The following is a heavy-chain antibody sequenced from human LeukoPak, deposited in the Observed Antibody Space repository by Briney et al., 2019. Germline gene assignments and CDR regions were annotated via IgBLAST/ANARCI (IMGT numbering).Heavy chain of an antibody. CDR1: GGSISSGDYY. D-gene: IGHD2-2*02. CDR2: IYYSGST. V-gene: IGHV4-30-4*08. CDR3: ARDRQLLYLSAFDI. Sequence: MPSQTLSLTCTVSGGSISSGDYYWSWIRQPPGKGLEWIGYIYYSGSTYYNPSLKSRVIISVDTSKNQFSLKLSPVTAADTAVYYCARDRQLLYLSAFDIWGQGTMVTVSS. J-gene: IGHJ3*02.